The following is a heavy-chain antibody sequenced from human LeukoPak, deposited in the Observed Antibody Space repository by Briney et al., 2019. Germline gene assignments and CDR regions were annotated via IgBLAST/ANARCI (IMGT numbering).Heavy chain of an antibody. V-gene: IGHV3-30*01. D-gene: IGHD6-6*01. CDR2: ISYDGSTI. CDR1: GFTFSSYA. J-gene: IGHJ4*02. Sequence: PGGSLRLSCAASGFTFSSYAMHWVRQAPGKGLEWVAVISYDGSTIYYADSVKGRFTISRDNSKNTLYLQMNSQRAEDTAVYYCAARYSSSLLVYWGQGTLVTVSS. CDR3: AARYSSSLLVY.